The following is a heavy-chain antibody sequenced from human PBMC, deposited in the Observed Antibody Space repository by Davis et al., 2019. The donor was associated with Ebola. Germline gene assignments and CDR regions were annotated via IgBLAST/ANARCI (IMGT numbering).Heavy chain of an antibody. CDR3: ARDDRGYSYCDY. CDR2: ISHSGTT. J-gene: IGHJ4*02. Sequence: LSCIVSNDSISRHYWNWVRQTPGKGLEWIGYISHSGTTSYNPTLTGRVLISLDTSKNLLALKLNSMTATDTAIYFCARDDRGYSYCDYWGQGILVTVSS. V-gene: IGHV4-59*11. CDR1: NDSISRHY. D-gene: IGHD5-24*01.